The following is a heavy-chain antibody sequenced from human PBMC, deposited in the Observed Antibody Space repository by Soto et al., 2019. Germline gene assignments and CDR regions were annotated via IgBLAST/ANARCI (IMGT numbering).Heavy chain of an antibody. Sequence: SETLSLTCAVYGGSFSGYYWSWIRQPPGKGLEWIGEINHSGSTNYNPSLKSRVTISVDTSKNQFSLKLSSVTAADTAVYYCARGRPRYCSSTSCLYYYYYGMDVWGQGTTVTVSS. V-gene: IGHV4-34*01. J-gene: IGHJ6*02. CDR1: GGSFSGYY. CDR2: INHSGST. CDR3: ARGRPRYCSSTSCLYYYYYGMDV. D-gene: IGHD2-2*01.